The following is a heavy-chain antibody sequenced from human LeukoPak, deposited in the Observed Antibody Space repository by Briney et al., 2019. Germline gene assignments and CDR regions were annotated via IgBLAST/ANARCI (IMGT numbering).Heavy chain of an antibody. D-gene: IGHD6-19*01. V-gene: IGHV1-69*01. CDR2: ITPIFGTA. J-gene: IGHJ4*02. CDR1: GGTFSSYA. CDR3: ARDPLGISSGWYYDY. Sequence: GSSVKVSCKASGGTFSSYAISWVRQAPGQGLEWMGGITPIFGTANYAQKFQGRVTITADESTSTAYMELSSLRSEDTAVYYCARDPLGISSGWYYDYWGQGTLVTVSS.